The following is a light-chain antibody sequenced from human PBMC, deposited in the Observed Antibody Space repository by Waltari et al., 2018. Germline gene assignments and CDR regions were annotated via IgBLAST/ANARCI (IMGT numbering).Light chain of an antibody. CDR1: SSNIGSTYD. CDR2: LNP. V-gene: IGLV1-40*03. CDR3: QSYDSLSGYV. J-gene: IGLJ1*01. Sequence: LLAQPPSVSGAPGQRVTISCTGSSSNIGSTYDVHWYQQVPGTAPNLLIFLNPTPPSGVPDRVSASKSGASASLAITGLQAEDEADYYCQSYDSLSGYVFGTGTKVTVL.